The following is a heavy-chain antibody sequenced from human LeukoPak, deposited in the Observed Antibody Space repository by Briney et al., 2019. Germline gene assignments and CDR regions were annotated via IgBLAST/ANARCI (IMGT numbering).Heavy chain of an antibody. CDR3: ARVKPAAILSYFDY. J-gene: IGHJ4*02. V-gene: IGHV3-30*03. Sequence: GRSLRLSCAASGFTFSSYGMHWVRQAPGKGLEWVAVISYDGSNKYYADSVKGRFTISRDNSKNTLYLQMNSLRAEDTAVYYCARVKPAAILSYFDYWGQGTLVTVSS. D-gene: IGHD2-2*01. CDR1: GFTFSSYG. CDR2: ISYDGSNK.